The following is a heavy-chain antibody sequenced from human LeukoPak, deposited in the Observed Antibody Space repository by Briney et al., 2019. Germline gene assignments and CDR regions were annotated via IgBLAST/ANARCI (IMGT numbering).Heavy chain of an antibody. Sequence: PGGSLRLSCAASGFTFSSYSMNWVRQAPGKGLEWVSSISSSSSYIYYADSVKGRFTISRDNAKNSLYLQMNSLRAEDTAVYYCARDRISSWSLDYFDYWGQGTLFTVSS. J-gene: IGHJ4*02. V-gene: IGHV3-21*01. D-gene: IGHD6-13*01. CDR1: GFTFSSYS. CDR2: ISSSSSYI. CDR3: ARDRISSWSLDYFDY.